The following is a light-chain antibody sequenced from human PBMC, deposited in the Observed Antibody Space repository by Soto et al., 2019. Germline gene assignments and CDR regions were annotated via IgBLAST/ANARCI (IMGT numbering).Light chain of an antibody. CDR2: GAS. Sequence: EIVLTQSPGTLSLSPGERATLSCRASQSVASNNLAWYQQKPGQSPRLLIYGASSRARGIPDRFTGSGSGTDFILTLSRLEPEDFAVYYCQQYGSSPRTFGQGTRVEIK. V-gene: IGKV3-20*01. CDR1: QSVASNN. CDR3: QQYGSSPRT. J-gene: IGKJ1*01.